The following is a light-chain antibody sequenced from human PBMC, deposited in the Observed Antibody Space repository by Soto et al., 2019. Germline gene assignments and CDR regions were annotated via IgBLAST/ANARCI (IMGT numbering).Light chain of an antibody. CDR2: DAS. V-gene: IGKV1-5*01. Sequence: DIQMTQSPSSLSASVEDRVIITCRASQSISNHLNWYQQKPGKAPKLLIYDASSLESGVPSRFSGSGSGTEFTLTISSLQPDDFATYYCQQYHECLFGQGTKVDIK. J-gene: IGKJ1*01. CDR1: QSISNH. CDR3: QQYHECL.